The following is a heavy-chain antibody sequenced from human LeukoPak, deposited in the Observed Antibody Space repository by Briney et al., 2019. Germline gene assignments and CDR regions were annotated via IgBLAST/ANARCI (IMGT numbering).Heavy chain of an antibody. Sequence: SETLTLTCTVSYGSISSYYWSWIRQRPGKGLEWIGNIYYSESSNYNPSLKTRVTISADTSKNQFSLKLSSVTAADTAVYFCARSNYGGNSIYYYYMAVWCKGTTVTVSS. CDR3: ARSNYGGNSIYYYYMAV. J-gene: IGHJ6*03. CDR1: YGSISSYY. D-gene: IGHD4-23*01. CDR2: IYYSESS. V-gene: IGHV4-59*01.